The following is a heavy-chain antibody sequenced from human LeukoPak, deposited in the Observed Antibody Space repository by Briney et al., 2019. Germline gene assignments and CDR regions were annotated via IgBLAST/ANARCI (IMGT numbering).Heavy chain of an antibody. V-gene: IGHV3-74*01. Sequence: GGSLRLTCAASGFTFSRYWMHWVRQTPGKGLVWVSRINSDGSSTRYADSVKGRFTISRDNAKNTLDLQMSSLRAEDTAVYYCARVPGRYAFDFWGQGTMVTVSS. CDR3: ARVPGRYAFDF. CDR1: GFTFSRYW. CDR2: INSDGSST. D-gene: IGHD2-15*01. J-gene: IGHJ3*01.